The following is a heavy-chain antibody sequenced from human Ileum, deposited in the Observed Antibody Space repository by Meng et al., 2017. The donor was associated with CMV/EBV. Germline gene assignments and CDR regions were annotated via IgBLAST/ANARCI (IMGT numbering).Heavy chain of an antibody. J-gene: IGHJ5*02. CDR3: ARAAARGVPVDL. V-gene: IGHV4-4*07. Sequence: LQESGPRRLQPSETLSLPCTVTGVSLTSYYWTWIRQPAGKGLEWIGRIHPTGTTDDNPSLRSRVSMSLDKSKNQFSLKLTSVTAADTAVYYCARAAARGVPVDLWGQGTLVTVSS. D-gene: IGHD3-10*01. CDR1: GVSLTSYY. CDR2: IHPTGTT.